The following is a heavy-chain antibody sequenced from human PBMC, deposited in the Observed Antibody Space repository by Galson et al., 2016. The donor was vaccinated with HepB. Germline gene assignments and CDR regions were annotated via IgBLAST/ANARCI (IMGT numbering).Heavy chain of an antibody. CDR2: IKQDGSEK. J-gene: IGHJ4*02. Sequence: SLRLSCAASGFTFSNSWMSWVRQAPGKGLEWVANIKQDGSEKYYLDSVKGRFTISRDNAKDSLYLQMNSLRAEDTAVYYCVRVGSILITGTIPTRNYWGQGTLVTVSS. V-gene: IGHV3-7*01. CDR3: VRVGSILITGTIPTRNY. CDR1: GFTFSNSW. D-gene: IGHD1-7*01.